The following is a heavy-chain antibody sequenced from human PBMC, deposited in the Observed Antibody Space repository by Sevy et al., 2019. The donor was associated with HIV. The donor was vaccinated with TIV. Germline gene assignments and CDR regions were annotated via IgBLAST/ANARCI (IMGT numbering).Heavy chain of an antibody. D-gene: IGHD1-26*01. CDR3: ARVSDTGSFPFDF. CDR2: IYPGDSDT. J-gene: IGHJ4*02. CDR1: GYRFSTSW. V-gene: IGHV5-51*01. Sequence: GESLKISCRGSGYRFSTSWIGWVRQMPGKGLGWMGMIYPGDSDTRYSPSFQGQVTFSVAKSVTTAYLQWSSLKASDTAIYYCARVSDTGSFPFDFWGQGTLVTVSS.